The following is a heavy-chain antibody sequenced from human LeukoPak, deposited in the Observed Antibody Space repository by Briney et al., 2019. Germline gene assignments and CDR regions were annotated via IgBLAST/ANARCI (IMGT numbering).Heavy chain of an antibody. V-gene: IGHV4-34*01. CDR1: GGSFSGYY. Sequence: SETLSLTCAVYGGSFSGYYWSWIRQPPGKGLEWIGEINHSGSTNYNPSLKSRVTISVDTSKNQFSLKLSSVTAADTAVYYCARPPGSGSPYDAFDIWGQGTMVTVSS. J-gene: IGHJ3*02. CDR3: ARPPGSGSPYDAFDI. CDR2: INHSGST. D-gene: IGHD3-10*01.